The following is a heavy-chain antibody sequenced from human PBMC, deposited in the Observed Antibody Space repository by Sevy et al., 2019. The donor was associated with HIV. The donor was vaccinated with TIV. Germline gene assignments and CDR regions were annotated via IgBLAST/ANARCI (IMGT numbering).Heavy chain of an antibody. Sequence: GGSLRLSCAASGFKFDDFAMHWVRQAPGKGLEWVSGISWNSGNIGYADSVKGRFTISRDNAKNSLHLQMNSLRAEDTAVYYCARDLEFYDYGDYGPAFMPDYWGQGTLVTVSS. CDR1: GFKFDDFA. V-gene: IGHV3-9*01. CDR2: ISWNSGNI. D-gene: IGHD4-17*01. J-gene: IGHJ4*02. CDR3: ARDLEFYDYGDYGPAFMPDY.